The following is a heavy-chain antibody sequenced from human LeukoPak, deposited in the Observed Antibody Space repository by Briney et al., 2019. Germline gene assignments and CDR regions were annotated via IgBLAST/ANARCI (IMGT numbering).Heavy chain of an antibody. V-gene: IGHV4-61*02. CDR3: ARDRFLEWPLNWFDP. D-gene: IGHD3-3*01. Sequence: SQTLSLTCTVSGGSISSGSYYWSWIRQPAGKGLEWIGRIYTSGSTNYNPSLKSRVTISVDTSKNQFSLKLSSVTAADTTVYYCARDRFLEWPLNWFDPWGQGTLVTVSS. CDR1: GGSISSGSYY. CDR2: IYTSGST. J-gene: IGHJ5*02.